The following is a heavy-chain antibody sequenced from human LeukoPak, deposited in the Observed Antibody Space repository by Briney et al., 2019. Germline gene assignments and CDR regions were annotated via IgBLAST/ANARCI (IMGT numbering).Heavy chain of an antibody. CDR3: ARVQRGYSYGFIDY. CDR2: ISSSSSYI. Sequence: GGSLRLSCAASGFTFSSYSMTWVRQAPGKGLEWVSSISSSSSYIYYADSVKGRFTISRDNAKNSLYLQMNSLRAEDTAVYYCARVQRGYSYGFIDYWGQGTLVTVSS. J-gene: IGHJ4*02. CDR1: GFTFSSYS. D-gene: IGHD5-18*01. V-gene: IGHV3-21*01.